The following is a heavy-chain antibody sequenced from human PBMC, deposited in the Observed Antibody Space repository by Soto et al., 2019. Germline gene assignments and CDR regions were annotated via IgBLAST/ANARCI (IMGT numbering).Heavy chain of an antibody. CDR2: IIPIFGTA. D-gene: IGHD2-2*01. CDR1: GGTFSSYA. V-gene: IGHV1-69*13. J-gene: IGHJ4*02. Sequence: SVEVSCKEPGGTFSSYAICWVRHEPGQGLEWMGGIIPIFGTANYAQKFQGRVTITADESTSTAYMELSSLRSEDTAVYYCAREYCSSTSCHGGTYWGQGTLVTVSS. CDR3: AREYCSSTSCHGGTY.